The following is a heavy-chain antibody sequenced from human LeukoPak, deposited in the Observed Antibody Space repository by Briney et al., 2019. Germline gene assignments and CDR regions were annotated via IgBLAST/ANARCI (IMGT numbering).Heavy chain of an antibody. D-gene: IGHD3-3*01. CDR1: GGSISNYY. J-gene: IGHJ4*02. Sequence: SETLSLTCTVSGGSISNYYWGWIRQPAGRGLEWIGSIYYSGSTYYNPSLKSRDTISVDTSKNQFSLKLTSVTAADTAVYYCGRHSSLGSGYYYWGQGTLVTVSS. V-gene: IGHV4-59*05. CDR2: IYYSGST. CDR3: GRHSSLGSGYYY.